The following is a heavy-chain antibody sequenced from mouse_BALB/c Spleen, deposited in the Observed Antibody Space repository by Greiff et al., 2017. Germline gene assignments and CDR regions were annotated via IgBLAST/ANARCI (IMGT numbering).Heavy chain of an antibody. Sequence: EVNLVESGGGLVKPGGSLKLSCAASGFTFSSYAMSWVRQTPEKRLEWVASISSGGSTYYPDSVKGRFTISRDNARNILYLQMSSLRSEDTAMYYCARGGYGNYVSPFAYWGQGTLVTVSA. J-gene: IGHJ3*01. CDR1: GFTFSSYA. D-gene: IGHD2-10*02. CDR3: ARGGYGNYVSPFAY. V-gene: IGHV5-6-5*01. CDR2: ISSGGST.